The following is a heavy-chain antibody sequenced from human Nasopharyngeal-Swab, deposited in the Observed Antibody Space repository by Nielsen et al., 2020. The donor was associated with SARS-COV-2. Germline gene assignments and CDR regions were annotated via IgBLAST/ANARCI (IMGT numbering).Heavy chain of an antibody. Sequence: WIRQPPGKGLEWIGSIYYSGSTYYNPSLKSRVTISVDTSKNQFSLKLSSVTAEDTAVYYCARTYCGGDCYHYYYGMDVWGQGTTVTVSS. D-gene: IGHD2-21*01. V-gene: IGHV4-39*07. J-gene: IGHJ6*02. CDR3: ARTYCGGDCYHYYYGMDV. CDR2: IYYSGST.